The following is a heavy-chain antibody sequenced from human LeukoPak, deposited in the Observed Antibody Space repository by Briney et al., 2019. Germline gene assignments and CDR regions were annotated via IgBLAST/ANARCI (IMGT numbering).Heavy chain of an antibody. V-gene: IGHV4-34*01. CDR1: GGSFSGYY. CDR3: ARGPTYYDFWSGYYNPPDYYYGMDV. D-gene: IGHD3-3*01. Sequence: PSETLSLTCAVYGGSFSGYYWSWIRQPPGKGLEWIGEINHSGSTNYNPSLKSRVTISVDTSKNQFSLKLSSVTAADTAVYYCARGPTYYDFWSGYYNPPDYYYGMDVWGQGTTVTVSS. CDR2: INHSGST. J-gene: IGHJ6*02.